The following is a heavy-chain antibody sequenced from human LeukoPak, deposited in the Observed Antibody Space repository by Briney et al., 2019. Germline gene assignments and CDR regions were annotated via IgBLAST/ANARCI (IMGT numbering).Heavy chain of an antibody. CDR2: IVGSGGST. J-gene: IGHJ5*01. V-gene: IGHV3-23*01. Sequence: GGSLRLSCAASGFTFSDYAMSWVRRAPGKGLEWVSAIVGSGGSTYYADSVKGRFTSSRDNSKNTLFLQMNSLRVDDTALYYCSKWGDYDVLTGYYDSDFWGHGTLVTVSS. CDR1: GFTFSDYA. D-gene: IGHD3-9*01. CDR3: SKWGDYDVLTGYYDSDF.